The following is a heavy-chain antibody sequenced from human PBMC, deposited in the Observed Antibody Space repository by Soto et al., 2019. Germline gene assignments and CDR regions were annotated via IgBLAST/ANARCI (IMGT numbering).Heavy chain of an antibody. CDR1: GYTFTGYY. CDR3: ARDLPIAAAGPYYYYYGMDV. J-gene: IGHJ6*02. V-gene: IGHV1-2*04. Sequence: GASVKVSCKASGYTFTGYYMHWVRQAPGQGPEWMGWINPNSGGTNYAQKFQGWVTMTRDTSISTAYMELSRLRSDDTAVYYCARDLPIAAAGPYYYYYGMDVWGQGTTVTVSS. D-gene: IGHD6-13*01. CDR2: INPNSGGT.